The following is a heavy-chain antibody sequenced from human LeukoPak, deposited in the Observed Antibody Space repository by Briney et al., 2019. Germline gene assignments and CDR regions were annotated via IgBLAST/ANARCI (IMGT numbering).Heavy chain of an antibody. J-gene: IGHJ5*02. V-gene: IGHV4-39*01. CDR2: IYYSGST. D-gene: IGHD5-18*01. CDR3: ARHLTPPPGDSYGYLVGSFDP. Sequence: SETLSLTCTVSGGSISSSRYYWGWIRQPPGQGLEWIGSIYYSGSTYYNPSLKSRVTISVDTSKNQFSLKLSSVTAADTAVYYCARHLTPPPGDSYGYLVGSFDPWGQGTLVTVSS. CDR1: GGSISSSRYY.